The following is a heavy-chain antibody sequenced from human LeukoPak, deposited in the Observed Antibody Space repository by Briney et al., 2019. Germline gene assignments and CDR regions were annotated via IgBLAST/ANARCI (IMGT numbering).Heavy chain of an antibody. CDR3: ARDRLRYFDWIPLDY. Sequence: GGSLRLSCAASGFTFSSYAMSWVRQAPGKGLEWVSAISGSGGSTYYADSVKGRFTISRDNSQASLYLQMNSLRAEDTAVYYCARDRLRYFDWIPLDYWGQGTLVTASS. J-gene: IGHJ4*02. CDR2: ISGSGGST. V-gene: IGHV3-23*01. D-gene: IGHD3-9*01. CDR1: GFTFSSYA.